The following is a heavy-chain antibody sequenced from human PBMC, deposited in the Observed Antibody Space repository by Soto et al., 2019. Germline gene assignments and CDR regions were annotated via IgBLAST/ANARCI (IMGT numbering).Heavy chain of an antibody. CDR1: GYTFTGYY. D-gene: IGHD3-3*01. J-gene: IGHJ3*02. V-gene: IGHV1-2*04. CDR3: ASSEGVETNAFDI. Sequence: ASVKVSCNASGYTFTGYYMHWVRQAPGQGLEWMGWINPNSGGTNYAQKFQGWVTMTRGTSISTAYMELSRLRSDDTAVYYCASSEGVETNAFDIWGQGTMVTVSS. CDR2: INPNSGGT.